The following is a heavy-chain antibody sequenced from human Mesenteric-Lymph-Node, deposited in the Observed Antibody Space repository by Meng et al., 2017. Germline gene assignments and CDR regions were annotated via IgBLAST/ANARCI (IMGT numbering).Heavy chain of an antibody. J-gene: IGHJ4*02. V-gene: IGHV3-53*01. D-gene: IGHD2-21*02. CDR2: FYRGGDT. CDR3: ASRLLNYGGDRDY. CDR1: GFTVSSHY. Sequence: GESLKISCAASGFTVSSHYMSWVRQAPGKGLEWVSSFYRGGDTYYADSVKGRFTISRDNSKNTMYLQMNSLRVEDTAVYFCASRLLNYGGDRDYWGQGTLVTVSS.